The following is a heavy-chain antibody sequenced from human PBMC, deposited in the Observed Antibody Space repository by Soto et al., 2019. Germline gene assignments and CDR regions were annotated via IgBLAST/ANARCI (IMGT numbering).Heavy chain of an antibody. J-gene: IGHJ4*02. Sequence: GGSLRLSCAASGFTFSSYSMNWVRQAPGKGLEWVSYISSSSSTIYYADSVKGRFTISRDNAKNSLYLQMNSLRDEDTAVYYCARGHYYGSGRREYFDYWGQGTLVTVSS. CDR3: ARGHYYGSGRREYFDY. CDR2: ISSSSSTI. V-gene: IGHV3-48*02. CDR1: GFTFSSYS. D-gene: IGHD3-10*01.